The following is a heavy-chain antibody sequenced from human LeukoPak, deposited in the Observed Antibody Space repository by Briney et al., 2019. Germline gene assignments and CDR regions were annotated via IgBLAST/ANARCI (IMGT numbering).Heavy chain of an antibody. CDR3: ARVWYSSSWYFNWFDP. J-gene: IGHJ5*02. CDR1: GYSISSGYY. D-gene: IGHD6-13*01. Sequence: SETLSLTCTVSGYSISSGYYWGWIRQPPGKGLEWIGSIYHSGSTYYNPSLKGRVTISVDTSKNQFSLKLSSVTAADTAAYYCARVWYSSSWYFNWFDPWGQGTLVTVSS. CDR2: IYHSGST. V-gene: IGHV4-38-2*02.